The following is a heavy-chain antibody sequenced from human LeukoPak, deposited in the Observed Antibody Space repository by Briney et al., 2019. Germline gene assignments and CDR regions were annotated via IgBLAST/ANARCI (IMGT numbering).Heavy chain of an antibody. V-gene: IGHV1-2*02. CDR1: GYTFTGYY. CDR3: ARRTPGDYYYGSGSPRVYYYYYMDV. CDR2: INPNSGGT. J-gene: IGHJ6*03. Sequence: ASVKVSCKASGYTFTGYYMHWVRQAPGQGLEWMGWINPNSGGTNYAQKLQGRVTMTTDTSTSTAYMELRSLRSDDTAVYYCARRTPGDYYYGSGSPRVYYYYYMDVWGKGTTVTISS. D-gene: IGHD3-10*01.